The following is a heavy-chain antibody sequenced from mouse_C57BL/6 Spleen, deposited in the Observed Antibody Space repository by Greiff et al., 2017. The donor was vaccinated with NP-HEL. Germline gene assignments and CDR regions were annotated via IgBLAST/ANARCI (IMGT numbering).Heavy chain of an antibody. V-gene: IGHV1-69*01. CDR3: ARTSPRRYFDV. CDR1: GYTFTSYW. J-gene: IGHJ1*03. CDR2: IDPSDSYT. Sequence: VQLQQPGAELVMPGASVKLSCKASGYTFTSYWMHWVKQRPGQGLEWIGEIDPSDSYTNYNQKFKGKSTLTVDKSSSTAYMQLSSLTSEDSAVYYCARTSPRRYFDVWGTGTTVTVSS.